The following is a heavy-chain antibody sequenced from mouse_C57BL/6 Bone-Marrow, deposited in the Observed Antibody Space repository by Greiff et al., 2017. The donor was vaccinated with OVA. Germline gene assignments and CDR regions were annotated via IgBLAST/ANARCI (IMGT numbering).Heavy chain of an antibody. CDR3: ARGTPGNYWYFDV. J-gene: IGHJ1*03. D-gene: IGHD1-1*01. CDR2: ISYDGSN. CDR1: GYSITSGYY. V-gene: IGHV3-6*01. Sequence: EVKLMESGPGLVKPSQSLSLTCSVTGYSITSGYYWNWIRQFPGNKLEWMGYISYDGSNNYNPSLKNRISITRDTSKNQFFLKLNSVTTEDTATYYCARGTPGNYWYFDVWGTGTTVTVSS.